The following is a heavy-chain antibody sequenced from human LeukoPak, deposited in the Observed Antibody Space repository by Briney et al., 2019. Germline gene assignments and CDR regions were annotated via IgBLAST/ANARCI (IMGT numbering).Heavy chain of an antibody. CDR3: AKYSGSYYVDY. J-gene: IGHJ4*02. CDR1: GYSISSTNW. Sequence: PSDTLSLTCAVSGYSISSTNWWGWIRHPPGKGLEWIGYIYYSGSTYYNPSLKSRVTMSVDTSKNQFSLKLSSVTAVDTAVYYCAKYSGSYYVDYWGQGTLVTVSS. V-gene: IGHV4-28*01. CDR2: IYYSGST. D-gene: IGHD1-26*01.